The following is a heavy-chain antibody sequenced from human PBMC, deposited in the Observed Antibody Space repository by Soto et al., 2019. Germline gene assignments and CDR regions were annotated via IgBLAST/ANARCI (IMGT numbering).Heavy chain of an antibody. Sequence: SETLSLTCAVYGGSFSGYYWSWIRPPPGKGLEWIGEINHSGSTNYNPSLKSRVTISVDTSKNQFSLKLSSVTAADTAVYYCARGPVAGTLYYYYYGMDVWGQGTTVTVSS. CDR3: ARGPVAGTLYYYYYGMDV. CDR1: GGSFSGYY. V-gene: IGHV4-34*01. D-gene: IGHD6-19*01. J-gene: IGHJ6*02. CDR2: INHSGST.